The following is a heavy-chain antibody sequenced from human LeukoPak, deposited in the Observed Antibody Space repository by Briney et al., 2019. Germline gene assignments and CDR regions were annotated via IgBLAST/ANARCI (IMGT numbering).Heavy chain of an antibody. CDR1: GFTFSSYG. V-gene: IGHV3-33*01. Sequence: GRSLRLSCAASGFTFSSYGMHWVRQAPGKGLEWVAVIWYDGSNKYYADSVKGRFTISRDNSKNTLYLQMNSLRAEDTAVYYCARVLDSSSSRYQAFPYWGQGTLVTVSS. CDR3: ARVLDSSSSRYQAFPY. CDR2: IWYDGSNK. J-gene: IGHJ4*02. D-gene: IGHD2-15*01.